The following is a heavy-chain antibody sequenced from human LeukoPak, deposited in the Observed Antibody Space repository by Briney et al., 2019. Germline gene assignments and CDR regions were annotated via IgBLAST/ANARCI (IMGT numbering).Heavy chain of an antibody. Sequence: SETLSLTCAVSGYSISSGYYWGWIRQPPGKGLEWIGYTYYSGSTNYNPSLKSRVTISVDTSKNQFSLKLSSVTAADTAVYYCASTPIGYSSGWYYFDYWGQGTLVTVSS. V-gene: IGHV4-61*01. D-gene: IGHD6-19*01. J-gene: IGHJ4*02. CDR2: TYYSGST. CDR3: ASTPIGYSSGWYYFDY. CDR1: GYSISSGYY.